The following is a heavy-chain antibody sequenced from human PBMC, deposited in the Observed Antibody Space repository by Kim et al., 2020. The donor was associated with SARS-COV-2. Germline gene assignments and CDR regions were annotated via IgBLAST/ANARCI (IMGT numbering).Heavy chain of an antibody. Sequence: SETLSLTCTVSGGSISSSYYWGWIRQPPGKGLEWIGSIYYSGSTYYNPSLKSRVTMSVDTSKNQFSLRLSSVTAADTAVYYCASPSGYQRPEYFQHWGQGTLVTVSS. V-gene: IGHV4-39*01. CDR3: ASPSGYQRPEYFQH. J-gene: IGHJ1*01. CDR2: IYYSGST. CDR1: GGSISSSYY. D-gene: IGHD3-22*01.